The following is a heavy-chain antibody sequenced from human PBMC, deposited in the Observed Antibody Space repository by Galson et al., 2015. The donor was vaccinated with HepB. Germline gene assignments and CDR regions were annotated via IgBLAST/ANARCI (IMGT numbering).Heavy chain of an antibody. J-gene: IGHJ6*02. CDR2: ISYDGSNK. V-gene: IGHV3-30*18. CDR1: GFTFSSYG. D-gene: IGHD3-3*01. CDR3: AKGPGEWLLLYYYGMDV. Sequence: SLRLSCAASGFTFSSYGMHWVRQAPGKGLEWVAVISYDGSNKYYADSVKGRFTISRDNSKNTLYLQMNSLRAEDTAVYYCAKGPGEWLLLYYYGMDVWGQGTTVTVSS.